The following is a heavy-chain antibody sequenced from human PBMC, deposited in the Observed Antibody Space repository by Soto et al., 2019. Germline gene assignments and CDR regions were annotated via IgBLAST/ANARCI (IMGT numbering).Heavy chain of an antibody. Sequence: ASVKVSCKASGYTFTSYAMYWVRQAPGQRLEWMGWINAGNGNTKYSQKFQGRVTITRDTSASTAYMELSSLRSEDTAVYYCASSYSNYALIDYYYYGMDVWGQGTTVT. CDR3: ASSYSNYALIDYYYYGMDV. D-gene: IGHD4-4*01. J-gene: IGHJ6*02. V-gene: IGHV1-3*01. CDR1: GYTFTSYA. CDR2: INAGNGNT.